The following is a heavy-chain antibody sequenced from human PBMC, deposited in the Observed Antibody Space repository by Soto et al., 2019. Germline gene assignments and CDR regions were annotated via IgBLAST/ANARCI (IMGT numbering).Heavy chain of an antibody. CDR2: ISGSGGST. V-gene: IGHV3-23*01. CDR3: AKSRRYYYGSGSYGFYWYFDL. J-gene: IGHJ2*01. CDR1: GFTFSSYA. D-gene: IGHD3-10*01. Sequence: EVQLLESGGGLVQPGGSLRLSCAASGFTFSSYAMSWVRQATGKGLEWVSAISGSGGSTYYADSVKGRFTISRDNSKNTLYLQMNSLRAEDTAVYYCAKSRRYYYGSGSYGFYWYFDLWGRGTLVTGSS.